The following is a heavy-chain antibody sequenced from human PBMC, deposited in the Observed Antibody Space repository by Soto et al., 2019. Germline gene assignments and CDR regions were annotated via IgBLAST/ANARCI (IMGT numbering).Heavy chain of an antibody. Sequence: GGSLRLSCAASGFTFSSYSMNWVRQAPGKGLEWVSSISSSSSYIYYADSVKGRFTISRGNAKNSLYLQMNSLRAEDTAVYYCARDLWIDYSNPFDYWGQGTLGTVS. CDR3: ARDLWIDYSNPFDY. J-gene: IGHJ4*02. CDR2: ISSSSSYI. D-gene: IGHD4-4*01. CDR1: GFTFSSYS. V-gene: IGHV3-21*01.